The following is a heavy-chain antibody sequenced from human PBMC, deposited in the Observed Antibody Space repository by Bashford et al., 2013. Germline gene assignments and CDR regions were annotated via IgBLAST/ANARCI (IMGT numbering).Heavy chain of an antibody. Sequence: VRQAPGKGLEWVASIKQDRGEEYYVDSVKGRFTISRDNAKNSLSLQMNSLRAEDTAVYYCVRDTFHSRGYTYGPHIGFXYWGQGILVTVSS. J-gene: IGHJ4*02. CDR3: VRDTFHSRGYTYGPHIGFXY. V-gene: IGHV3-7*01. CDR2: IKQDRGEE. D-gene: IGHD5-18*01.